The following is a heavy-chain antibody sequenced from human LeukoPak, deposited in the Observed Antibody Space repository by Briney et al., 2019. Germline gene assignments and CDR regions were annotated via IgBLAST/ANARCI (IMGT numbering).Heavy chain of an antibody. CDR1: GFSLRTSGMC. V-gene: IGHV2-70*01. Sequence: SGPALVKPTQTLTLTCTFSGFSLRTSGMCVSWIHQPPGKALEWLALIDWDDDKYYSTSLKTRLTISKDTSKNQVVLTMTNMDPVDTATYYCAREISGSYYYYGMDVWGQGTTVTVSS. CDR3: AREISGSYYYYGMDV. D-gene: IGHD1-26*01. CDR2: IDWDDDK. J-gene: IGHJ6*02.